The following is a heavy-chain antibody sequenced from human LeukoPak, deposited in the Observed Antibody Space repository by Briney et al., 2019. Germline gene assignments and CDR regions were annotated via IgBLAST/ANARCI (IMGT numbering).Heavy chain of an antibody. CDR1: GGSISSSSYY. J-gene: IGHJ4*02. V-gene: IGHV4-39*01. Sequence: SETLSLTCTVSGGSISSSSYYWGWIRQPPGKGLEWIGSIYYSGSAYYNPSLKSRVTISVDTSKNQFPLKLSSVTAADTAVYYCARHKWDWGSYYFDYWGQGTLVTVSS. D-gene: IGHD7-27*01. CDR3: ARHKWDWGSYYFDY. CDR2: IYYSGSA.